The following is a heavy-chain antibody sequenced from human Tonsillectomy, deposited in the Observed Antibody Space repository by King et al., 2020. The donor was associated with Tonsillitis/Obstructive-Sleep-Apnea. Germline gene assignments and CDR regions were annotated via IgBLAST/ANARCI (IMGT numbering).Heavy chain of an antibody. D-gene: IGHD3-3*01. J-gene: IGHJ6*03. CDR3: ARVQVTIFGVTIIGHPYYYYMDV. CDR1: GGSITSDY. CDR2: IYYSGST. V-gene: IGHV4-59*01. Sequence: VQLQESGPGLVKPSETLSLTCTVSGGSITSDYWSWIRQPPGKGLEWIGNIYYSGSTNYNPSHMSRVTISVDTSKNQFSLKLSSVSAADTAVYYCARVQVTIFGVTIIGHPYYYYMDVRGKGTTVTVSS.